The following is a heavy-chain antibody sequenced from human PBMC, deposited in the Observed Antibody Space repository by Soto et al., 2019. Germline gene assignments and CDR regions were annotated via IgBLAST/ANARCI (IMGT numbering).Heavy chain of an antibody. CDR1: GGSISSGGYY. D-gene: IGHD6-19*01. Sequence: SETLSLTCTVSGGSISSGGYYWSWIRQHPGKGLERIGYIYYSGSTYYNPSLKSRVTISVDTSKNQFSLKLSSVTAADTAVYYCARDGSSGWYRYNWFDPWGQGTLVTVS. CDR2: IYYSGST. J-gene: IGHJ5*02. CDR3: ARDGSSGWYRYNWFDP. V-gene: IGHV4-31*03.